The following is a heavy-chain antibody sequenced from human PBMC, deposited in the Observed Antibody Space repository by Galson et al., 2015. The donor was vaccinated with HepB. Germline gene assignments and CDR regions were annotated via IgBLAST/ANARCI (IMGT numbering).Heavy chain of an antibody. CDR1: GGSISSGGYY. CDR2: IYYSGST. J-gene: IGHJ5*02. CDR3: ARVRVGSSSWYGGWFDP. D-gene: IGHD6-13*01. V-gene: IGHV4-31*03. Sequence: TLSLTCTVSGGSISSGGYYWSWIRQHPGKGLEWIGYIYYSGSTYYNPSLKSRVTISVDTSKNQFSLKLSSVTAADTAVYYCARVRVGSSSWYGGWFDPWGQGTLATVSS.